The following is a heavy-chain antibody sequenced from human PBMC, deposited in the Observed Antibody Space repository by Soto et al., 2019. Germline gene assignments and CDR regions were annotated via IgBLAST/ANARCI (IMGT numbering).Heavy chain of an antibody. V-gene: IGHV3-30*04. CDR1: GFIFKNYA. J-gene: IGHJ4*02. CDR3: TKSSGGSSSVGMDY. D-gene: IGHD6-6*01. Sequence: PGGSLRLSCAVSGFIFKNYALNWVRQAPGKGLEWVASITRDGYNKYYADAVKGRFTISRDNSKNTLSLQMTALRVEDSSVYYSTKSSGGSSSVGMDYWGPGTLVTVSS. CDR2: ITRDGYNK.